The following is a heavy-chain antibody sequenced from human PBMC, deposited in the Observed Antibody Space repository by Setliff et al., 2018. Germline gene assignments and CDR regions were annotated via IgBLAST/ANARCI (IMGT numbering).Heavy chain of an antibody. J-gene: IGHJ3*02. CDR1: GFTFSSYS. D-gene: IGHD1-26*01. CDR3: ARDNNNSGSYFWLDLNAFDI. V-gene: IGHV3-21*01. CDR2: ISSSSSSDSTI. Sequence: GGSLRLSCAASGFTFSSYSMNWVRQAPGKGLEWVSSISSSSSSDSTIYYADSVKGRFTISRDNAKSSLYLQMNSLRAEDTAVYYCARDNNNSGSYFWLDLNAFDIWGRGTMVTVSS.